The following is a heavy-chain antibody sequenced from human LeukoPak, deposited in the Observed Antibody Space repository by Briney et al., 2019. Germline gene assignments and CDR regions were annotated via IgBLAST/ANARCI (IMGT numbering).Heavy chain of an antibody. Sequence: SETLSLTCTVPGGSISSSSYYWGWIRQPPGKGLEWIGSIYYSGSTYYNPSLKSRVTISVDTSKNQFSLKLSSVTAADTAVYYCARHNGDSPTDAFDIWGQGTMVTVSS. CDR1: GGSISSSSYY. CDR3: ARHNGDSPTDAFDI. V-gene: IGHV4-39*01. CDR2: IYYSGST. D-gene: IGHD4-17*01. J-gene: IGHJ3*02.